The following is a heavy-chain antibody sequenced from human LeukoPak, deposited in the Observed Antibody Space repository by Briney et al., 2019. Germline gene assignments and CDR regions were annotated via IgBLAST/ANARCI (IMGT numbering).Heavy chain of an antibody. CDR1: GYTFTSYD. CDR3: ARGNEFYYYYMDV. Sequence: ASVKVSCKASGYTFTSYDINWVRQATGQGLEWMGGIIPIFGTANYAQKFQGRVTITTDESTSTAYMELSSLRSEDTAVYYCARGNEFYYYYMDVWGKGTTVTVSS. CDR2: IIPIFGTA. V-gene: IGHV1-69*05. J-gene: IGHJ6*03.